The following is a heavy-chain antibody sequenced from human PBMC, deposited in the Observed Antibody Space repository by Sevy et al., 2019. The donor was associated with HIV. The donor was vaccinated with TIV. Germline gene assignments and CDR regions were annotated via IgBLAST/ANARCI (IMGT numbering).Heavy chain of an antibody. CDR2: ISAYNGNT. D-gene: IGHD1-1*01. CDR3: ARELERDYYYYYGMDV. V-gene: IGHV1-18*01. Sequence: ASVKVSCKASGYTFTSYGISWVRQAPGQGLEWMGWISAYNGNTNYAQKLQGRVTMTTDTYTSTAYMELRSLRSDDTAVYYCARELERDYYYYYGMDVWGQGTTVTVSS. J-gene: IGHJ6*02. CDR1: GYTFTSYG.